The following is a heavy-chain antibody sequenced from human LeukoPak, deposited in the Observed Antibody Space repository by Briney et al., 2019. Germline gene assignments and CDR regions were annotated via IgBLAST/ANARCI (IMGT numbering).Heavy chain of an antibody. CDR2: ISYDGTNK. Sequence: GGSLRLSCAASGSTFSNYGMHWVRQAPGKGLEWVAFISYDGTNKYYADSVKGRFTISRDNSKNTLYLQMNSLRAEDTAVYYCAKDPRRYSRTGGYFDYWGQGTLVTVSS. J-gene: IGHJ4*02. D-gene: IGHD6-13*01. CDR1: GSTFSNYG. V-gene: IGHV3-30*18. CDR3: AKDPRRYSRTGGYFDY.